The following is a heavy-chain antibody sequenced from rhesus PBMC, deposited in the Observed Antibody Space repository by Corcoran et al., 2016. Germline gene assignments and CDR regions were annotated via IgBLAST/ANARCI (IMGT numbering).Heavy chain of an antibody. CDR3: ARRYGSWGFDY. V-gene: IGHV4-122*02. J-gene: IGHJ4*01. D-gene: IGHD6-25*01. Sequence: QLQLQESGPGLVKPSETLSLTCAVSGYSISSGYGWSWIRQPPGKGLEWIGYISYSGSTRYNPYLKSRVNISRDTSKNQFSLKLSSVTAADTAVYYCARRYGSWGFDYWGQGVLVTVSS. CDR2: ISYSGST. CDR1: GYSISSGYG.